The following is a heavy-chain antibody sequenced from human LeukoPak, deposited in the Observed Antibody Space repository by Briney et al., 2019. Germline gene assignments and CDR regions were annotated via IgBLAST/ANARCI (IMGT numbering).Heavy chain of an antibody. CDR3: ARVSRVNTYGTPYFDY. V-gene: IGHV3-7*01. D-gene: IGHD5-18*01. CDR1: GFTFSTYW. CDR2: IKEDRSEK. Sequence: GGSLRLSCVASGFTFSTYWMSWVRQAPGKGLEWVAKIKEDRSEKYYVDSVRGRFTISRDNAKNSVYLQMNSLRAEDTAVYFCARVSRVNTYGTPYFDYWGQGTLVTVSS. J-gene: IGHJ4*02.